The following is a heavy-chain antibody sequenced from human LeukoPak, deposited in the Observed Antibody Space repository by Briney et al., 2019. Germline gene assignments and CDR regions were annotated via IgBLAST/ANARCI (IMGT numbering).Heavy chain of an antibody. D-gene: IGHD3-22*01. CDR3: ARSDYYDSSGYFDY. CDR1: GFTFSSYS. V-gene: IGHV4-59*01. J-gene: IGHJ4*02. CDR2: IYYSGST. Sequence: GSLRLSCAASGFTFSSYSMNWIRQPPGKGLEWIGYIYYSGSTNYNPSLKSRVTISVDTSENQFSLKLSSVTAADTAVYYCARSDYYDSSGYFDYWGQGTLVTVSS.